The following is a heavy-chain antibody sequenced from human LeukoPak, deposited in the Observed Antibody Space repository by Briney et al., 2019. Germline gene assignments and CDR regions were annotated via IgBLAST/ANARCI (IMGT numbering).Heavy chain of an antibody. CDR2: IYYSGST. CDR3: ARRYYYDSSGYYPSMAFDI. CDR1: GGSISSYY. J-gene: IGHJ3*02. D-gene: IGHD3-22*01. V-gene: IGHV4-59*01. Sequence: SETLSLTCTVSGGSISSYYWSWIRQPPGKGLEWIGYIYYSGSTNYNPSLRSRVTISVDTSKNQFSLKLSSVTAADTAVYYCARRYYYDSSGYYPSMAFDIWGQGTMVTVSS.